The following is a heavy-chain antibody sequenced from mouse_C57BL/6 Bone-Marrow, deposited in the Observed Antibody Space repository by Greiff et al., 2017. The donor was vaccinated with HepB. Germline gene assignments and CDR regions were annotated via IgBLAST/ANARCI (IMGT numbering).Heavy chain of an antibody. J-gene: IGHJ4*01. CDR1: GFTFSDYG. CDR3: AEEGLRRDYYAMDY. V-gene: IGHV5-17*01. CDR2: ISSGSSTI. Sequence: EVQLVESGGGLVKPGGSLKLSCAASGFTFSDYGMHWVRQAPEKGLEWVAYISSGSSTIYYADTVKGRFTISRDNAKNTLFLQMTSLRSEDTAMYYCAEEGLRRDYYAMDYWGQGTSVTVSS. D-gene: IGHD2-4*01.